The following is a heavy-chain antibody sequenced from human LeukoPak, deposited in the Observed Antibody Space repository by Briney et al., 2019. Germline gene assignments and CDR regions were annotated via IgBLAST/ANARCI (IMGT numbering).Heavy chain of an antibody. CDR3: AKVGWNDVDFDY. D-gene: IGHD1-1*01. Sequence: GGSLRLSCAASGFTFSSYGMHWVRQAPGKGLEWVAVISYDGSNKYYADSVKGRFTISRDNSKNTLYLQMNSLRAEDTAVYYCAKVGWNDVDFDYWGQGTLVTVSS. CDR1: GFTFSSYG. V-gene: IGHV3-30*18. CDR2: ISYDGSNK. J-gene: IGHJ4*02.